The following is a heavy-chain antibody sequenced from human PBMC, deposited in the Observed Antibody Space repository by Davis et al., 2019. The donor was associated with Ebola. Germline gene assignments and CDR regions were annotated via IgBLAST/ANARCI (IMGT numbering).Heavy chain of an antibody. V-gene: IGHV3-73*01. D-gene: IGHD1-26*01. CDR3: TTTRGYSGSYHDY. CDR1: GFTFSGSA. CDR2: IRSKANSYAT. Sequence: GESLKISCAASGFTFSGSAMHWVRQASGKGLEWVGRIRSKANSYATAYAASVKGRSTISRDDSKNTAYLQMNSLKTEDTAVYYCTTTRGYSGSYHDYWGQGTLVTVSS. J-gene: IGHJ4*02.